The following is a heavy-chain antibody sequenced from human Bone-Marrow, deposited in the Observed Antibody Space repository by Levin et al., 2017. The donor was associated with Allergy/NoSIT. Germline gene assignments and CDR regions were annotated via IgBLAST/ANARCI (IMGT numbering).Heavy chain of an antibody. Sequence: LSLTCVASGLTFSSSALSWVRQAPGKGLEWVSGFGLSGSDIYYADSVKGRFTISRDNSKNTLYLQMNSLRVEDTAVYYCAKYPRPHFDYWGQGTLVTVSS. D-gene: IGHD6-6*01. CDR1: GLTFSSSA. J-gene: IGHJ4*02. V-gene: IGHV3-23*01. CDR3: AKYPRPHFDY. CDR2: FGLSGSDI.